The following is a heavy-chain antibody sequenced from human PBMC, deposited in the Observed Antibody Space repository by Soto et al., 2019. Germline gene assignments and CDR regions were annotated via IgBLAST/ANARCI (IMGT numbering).Heavy chain of an antibody. Sequence: SQRLASSDSGFTFTNFAISRLPQAAGGGMEWVSGISAISSDTYFADSVKDRFTASRDNSHHTIYLQMNSLRAEDNAIYYCAQGKSSGLYYFDSWGQGARVTFYS. D-gene: IGHD5-12*01. CDR3: AQGKSSGLYYFDS. J-gene: IGHJ4*02. CDR2: ISAISSDT. V-gene: IGHV3-23*01. CDR1: GFTFTNFA.